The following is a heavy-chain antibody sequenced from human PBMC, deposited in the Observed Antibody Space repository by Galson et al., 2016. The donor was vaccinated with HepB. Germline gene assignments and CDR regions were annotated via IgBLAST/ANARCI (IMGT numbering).Heavy chain of an antibody. D-gene: IGHD1/OR15-1a*01. CDR3: AKGTTLQVHFGYFDP. CDR1: GFTFTNYA. J-gene: IGHJ4*02. Sequence: SLRLSCAASGFTFTNYAISWVRQAPGKGLEWVSGISDSAGSTYFADSVKGRFTISRDNSKNTLYLQMNSLRVEDTAVYYCAKGTTLQVHFGYFDPWGQGTLVTVSS. CDR2: ISDSAGST. V-gene: IGHV3-23*01.